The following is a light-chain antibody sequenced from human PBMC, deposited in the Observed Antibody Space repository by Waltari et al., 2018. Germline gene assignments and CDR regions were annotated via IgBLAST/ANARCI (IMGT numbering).Light chain of an antibody. Sequence: DIVMTQSPDSLSVSLGERATFNCTSSQSVFHSSNSKSYLAWYQQKPGQPPKMIIYWASNRESGVPDRFSGSGSGTDFTLTISSLQAEDVAVYYCQQYFDSLSFGQGTKLEIK. CDR3: QQYFDSLS. V-gene: IGKV4-1*01. CDR1: QSVFHSSNSKSY. J-gene: IGKJ2*01. CDR2: WAS.